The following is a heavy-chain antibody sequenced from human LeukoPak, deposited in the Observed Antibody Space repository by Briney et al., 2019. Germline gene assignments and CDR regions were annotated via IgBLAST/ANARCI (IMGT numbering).Heavy chain of an antibody. V-gene: IGHV4-34*01. CDR3: ARKAVGPTSNYFDY. CDR2: INHSGST. CDR1: GGSFSGNY. D-gene: IGHD1-26*01. J-gene: IGHJ4*02. Sequence: SETLSLTCAVYGGSFSGNYWIWIREPPGKGLEWIGEINHSGSTNYNPSLKSRVTMSVDTSKNQISLKLSSVTAADTAVYYCARKAVGPTSNYFDYWGQGTLVTVSS.